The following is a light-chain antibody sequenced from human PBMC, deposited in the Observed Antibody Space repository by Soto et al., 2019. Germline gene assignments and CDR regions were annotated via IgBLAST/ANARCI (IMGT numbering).Light chain of an antibody. CDR2: DAS. CDR1: ESIRTW. CDR3: QQSYSTTWT. J-gene: IGKJ1*01. V-gene: IGKV1-39*01. Sequence: DIQMTQSPSTLSASIGDRVTITCRASESIRTWLAWYQHKPGKAPKFLIYDASSLQSGVPSRFSGSGSETDFTLTISSLQPEDFATYSCQQSYSTTWTFGQGTKVDI.